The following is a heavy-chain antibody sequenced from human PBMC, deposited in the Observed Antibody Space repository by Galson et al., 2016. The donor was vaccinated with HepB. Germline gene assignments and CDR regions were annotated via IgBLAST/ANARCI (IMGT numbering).Heavy chain of an antibody. CDR2: INPSGGST. CDR1: GFTFTNYY. J-gene: IGHJ5*02. D-gene: IGHD3-10*01. V-gene: IGHV1-46*01. Sequence: SGFTFTNYYMHWVRQAPGHGLEWLGIINPSGGSTRYAQKFQGRVTMTRDTSTSTIYMELSSLRSEDTAVYYCARVSYYNWLDPWGQGTLVTVSS. CDR3: ARVSYYNWLDP.